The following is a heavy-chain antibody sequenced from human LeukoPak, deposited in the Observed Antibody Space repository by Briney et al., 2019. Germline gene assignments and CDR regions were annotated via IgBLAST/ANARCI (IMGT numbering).Heavy chain of an antibody. V-gene: IGHV4-4*07. CDR1: GGSISSYY. D-gene: IGHD2-2*02. CDR2: IYTSGST. Sequence: PSETLSLTCTVSGGSISSYYWSWIRQPAGKGLEWIGRIYTSGSTNYNPSLKSRVTMSVDTSKNQFSLKLSSVTAADTAVYYCARGLKQLLYTSGIGFDYWGQGTLVTVSS. CDR3: ARGLKQLLYTSGIGFDY. J-gene: IGHJ4*02.